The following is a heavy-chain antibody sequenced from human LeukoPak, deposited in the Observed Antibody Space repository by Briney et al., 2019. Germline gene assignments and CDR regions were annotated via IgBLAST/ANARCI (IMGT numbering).Heavy chain of an antibody. J-gene: IGHJ6*03. Sequence: ASVKVSCKASGYTFTSYDINWVRQATGQGLEWMGWMNPNSGNTGYAQKFQGRVTMTRNTSKSTAYMELSSLRSEDTAVYYCARSRIADDYYYYMDVWGKGTTVTVSS. CDR3: ARSRIADDYYYYMDV. CDR2: MNPNSGNT. CDR1: GYTFTSYD. D-gene: IGHD6-13*01. V-gene: IGHV1-8*01.